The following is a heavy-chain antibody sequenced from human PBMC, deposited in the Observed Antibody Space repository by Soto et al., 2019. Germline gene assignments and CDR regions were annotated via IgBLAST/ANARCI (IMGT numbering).Heavy chain of an antibody. CDR3: TTGHDWADLWFGELYAFDI. D-gene: IGHD3-10*01. CDR1: GFTFSNAW. J-gene: IGHJ3*02. V-gene: IGHV3-15*07. CDR2: IKSKTDGGTT. Sequence: GGSLRLSCAASGFTFSNAWMNWVRQAPGKGLEWVGRIKSKTDGGTTDYAAPVKGRFTISRDDSKNTLYLQMNSLKTEDTAVYYCTTGHDWADLWFGELYAFDIWGQGTMVTVSS.